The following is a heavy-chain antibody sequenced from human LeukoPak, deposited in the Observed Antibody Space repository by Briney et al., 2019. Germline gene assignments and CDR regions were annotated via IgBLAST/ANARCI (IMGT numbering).Heavy chain of an antibody. Sequence: ASVKVSCKASGYTFTSYGISWVRQAPGQGLEWMGWISAYNGNTNYAQKLQGRVTMTTDTSTSTAYMELRRLRSDDTAVYYCARDYLPMIKGATTPDYWGQGTLVTVSS. CDR2: ISAYNGNT. CDR1: GYTFTSYG. J-gene: IGHJ4*02. CDR3: ARDYLPMIKGATTPDY. D-gene: IGHD5-12*01. V-gene: IGHV1-18*01.